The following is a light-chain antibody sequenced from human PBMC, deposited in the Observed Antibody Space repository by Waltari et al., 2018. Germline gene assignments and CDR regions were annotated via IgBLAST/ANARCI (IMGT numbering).Light chain of an antibody. CDR1: SSDVGGYNY. J-gene: IGLJ3*02. CDR3: SSYTSSSTLWV. CDR2: DVS. V-gene: IGLV2-14*03. Sequence: QSALTQPASVSGSPGQSIPISCTGTSSDVGGYNYVSWYQQHPGKAPKLMISDVSNRPSGVSNRFSGSKSGNTASLTISGLQAEDGADYYCSSYTSSSTLWVFGGGTKLTVL.